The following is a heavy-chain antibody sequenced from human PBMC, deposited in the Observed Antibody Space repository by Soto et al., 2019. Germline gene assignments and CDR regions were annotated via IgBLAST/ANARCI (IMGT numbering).Heavy chain of an antibody. J-gene: IGHJ4*02. Sequence: SETLSLTCTVSGGSISSYYWSWIRQPPGKGLEWIGYIYYSGSTNYNPSLKSRVTISVDTSKNQFSLKLSSVTAADTAVYYCARTPPSGDYFDYWGQGTLVTVSS. V-gene: IGHV4-59*01. CDR2: IYYSGST. CDR3: ARTPPSGDYFDY. CDR1: GGSISSYY. D-gene: IGHD4-17*01.